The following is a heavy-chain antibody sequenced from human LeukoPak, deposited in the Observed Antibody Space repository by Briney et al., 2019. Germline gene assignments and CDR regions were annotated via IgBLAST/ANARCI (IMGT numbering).Heavy chain of an antibody. CDR2: ISGDGGST. V-gene: IGHV3-43*02. CDR1: GFTFDDYA. D-gene: IGHD2-15*01. Sequence: GGSLRLSCAASGFTFDDYAMHWVRQAPGKDLEWVSLISGDGGSTYYADSVKGRFTVSRDNAKNTLYLQMNSLRVEDTSVYFCARDGDGWDYWGQGTLVTVSS. J-gene: IGHJ4*02. CDR3: ARDGDGWDY.